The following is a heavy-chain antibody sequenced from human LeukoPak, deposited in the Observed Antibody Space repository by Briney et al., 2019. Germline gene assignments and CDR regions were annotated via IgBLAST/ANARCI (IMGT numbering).Heavy chain of an antibody. CDR1: GFTFSSYA. D-gene: IGHD1-26*01. CDR3: AKSASGSYYSLDY. V-gene: IGHV3-23*01. Sequence: GGSLRLSCAASGFTFSSYAMGWVRQAPGKGLEWVSAISGSGGSTYYADSVKGRFTIPRDNSKNTLYLQMNSLRAEDTAVYYCAKSASGSYYSLDYWGQGTLVTVSS. CDR2: ISGSGGST. J-gene: IGHJ4*02.